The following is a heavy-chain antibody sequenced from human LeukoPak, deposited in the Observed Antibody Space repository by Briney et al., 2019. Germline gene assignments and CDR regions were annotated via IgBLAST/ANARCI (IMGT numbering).Heavy chain of an antibody. CDR1: GGSISGYY. CDR2: IYYSGST. CDR3: ARGWRPYFDY. Sequence: SETLSLTCTVSGGSISGYYWSWIRQPPGKGLEWIGYIYYSGSTNYNPSLKSRVTISVDTSKNQFSLKLSSVTAADTAVYYCARGWRPYFDYWGQGTLVTVSS. V-gene: IGHV4-59*01. J-gene: IGHJ4*02.